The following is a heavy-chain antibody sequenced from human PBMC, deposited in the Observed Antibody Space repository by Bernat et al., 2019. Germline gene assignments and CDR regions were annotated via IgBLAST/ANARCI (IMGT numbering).Heavy chain of an antibody. V-gene: IGHV3-74*02. CDR3: ARGQWWLCDY. D-gene: IGHD2-8*01. CDR2: INSDGGSA. Sequence: EVQLVESGGGLVKPGGSLRLSCAASGFTFSTYWMHWVRQAPGKGLVWVSRINSDGGSATYADSVKGRFTISRDNAKNSLYLQMNSLRDEDTAVYYCARGQWWLCDYWGQGTLVTVSS. J-gene: IGHJ4*02. CDR1: GFTFSTYW.